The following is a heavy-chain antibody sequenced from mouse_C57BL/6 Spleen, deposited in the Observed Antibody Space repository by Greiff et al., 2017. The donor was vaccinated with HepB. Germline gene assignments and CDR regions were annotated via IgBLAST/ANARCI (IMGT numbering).Heavy chain of an antibody. CDR1: GYTFTSYW. CDR3: ARGDYYGSSYYYAMDY. D-gene: IGHD1-1*01. Sequence: VQLQQPGAELVRPGSSVKLSCKASGYTFTSYWMDWVKQRPGQGLEWIGNIYPSDSETHYNQKFKDKATLTVDKSSSTAYMQLSSLTSEDSAVYYCARGDYYGSSYYYAMDYWGQGTSVTVSS. V-gene: IGHV1-61*01. J-gene: IGHJ4*01. CDR2: IYPSDSET.